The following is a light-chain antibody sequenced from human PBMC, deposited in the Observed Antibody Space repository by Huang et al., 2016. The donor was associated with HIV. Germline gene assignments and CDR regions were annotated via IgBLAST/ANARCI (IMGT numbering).Light chain of an antibody. CDR2: WAF. CDR3: LQYYNIPLS. V-gene: IGKV4-1*01. CDR1: QSLLYSLNGKND. J-gene: IGKJ1*01. Sequence: DVVLTQSPEFLSVSPGERATIKCKSTQSLLYSLNGKNDLAWFQQKPGRPPTLLIYWAFKRESGVPDRFTGSGSWTDFTLTINNVQAEDVAQYYCLQYYNIPLSFGQGTAVEIK.